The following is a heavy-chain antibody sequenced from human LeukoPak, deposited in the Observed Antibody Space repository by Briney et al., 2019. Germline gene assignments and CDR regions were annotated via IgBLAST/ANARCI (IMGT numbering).Heavy chain of an antibody. D-gene: IGHD5-18*01. Sequence: GGSLRLSCAASGFIFSTYGMSWVRQAPGKGLEWVSAISDSGAYTYYADSVKGRFTISRDNSKNTLYLQMNSLRAEDTAVYYCATLPNYSYGHPYYFDSWGQGTLATVSS. CDR1: GFIFSTYG. CDR3: ATLPNYSYGHPYYFDS. J-gene: IGHJ4*02. V-gene: IGHV3-23*01. CDR2: ISDSGAYT.